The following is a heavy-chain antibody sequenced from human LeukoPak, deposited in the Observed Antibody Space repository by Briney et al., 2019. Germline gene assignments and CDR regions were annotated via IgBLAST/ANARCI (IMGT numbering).Heavy chain of an antibody. CDR1: GFTFSNAW. V-gene: IGHV3-15*01. J-gene: IGHJ4*02. CDR2: FKSKTDGGTT. CDR3: TTERSSTSCCIDY. D-gene: IGHD2-2*01. Sequence: GGSLRLSCAASGFTFSNAWMSGVRQAPGKGLEWVGRFKSKTDGGTTDYAAPVKGRFTISRDDSKNTLYLQMNSLKTEDTAVYYCTTERSSTSCCIDYWGQGTLVTVSS.